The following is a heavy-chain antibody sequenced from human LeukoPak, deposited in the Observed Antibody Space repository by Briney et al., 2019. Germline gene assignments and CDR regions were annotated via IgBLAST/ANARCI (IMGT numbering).Heavy chain of an antibody. D-gene: IGHD2-2*01. CDR1: GFTFSNYA. CDR3: AKERGVVPASNSVDY. CDR2: ISGSGGST. Sequence: GGSLRLSCAASGFTFSNYAMNWVRQAPGKGLEWVSAISGSGGSTYYADSVKGRFTISRDNSKNTLYLQMNSLRAEDTAVYYCAKERGVVPASNSVDYWGQGSLVTVSS. V-gene: IGHV3-23*01. J-gene: IGHJ4*02.